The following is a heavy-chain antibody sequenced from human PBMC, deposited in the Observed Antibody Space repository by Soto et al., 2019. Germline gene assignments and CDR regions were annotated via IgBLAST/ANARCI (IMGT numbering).Heavy chain of an antibody. J-gene: IGHJ4*02. CDR2: ISHTGGA. CDR3: AFYEFSSGTCSGY. Sequence: QVQLQQWGAGLLKPSETLSLTCAVYGGSFTEYYWNWVRQYPGKGLEWIGDISHTGGAKYNPSLKSRVAMSMDKTKNQLFLNMNSVTAADTAVYYCAFYEFSSGTCSGYWSQGTLVTVSS. CDR1: GGSFTEYY. D-gene: IGHD3-3*01. V-gene: IGHV4-34*01.